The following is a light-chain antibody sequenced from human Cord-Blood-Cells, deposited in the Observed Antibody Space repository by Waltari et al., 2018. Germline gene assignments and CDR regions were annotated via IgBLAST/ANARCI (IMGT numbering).Light chain of an antibody. V-gene: IGLV2-14*03. CDR1: SSDVGGYNY. CDR3: SSYTSSSTWV. CDR2: DVS. J-gene: IGLJ3*02. Sequence: QSALTQPASVSGSPGQSITISCTGTSSDVGGYNYVYWYQQHPGQAPKLLIYDVSNPPSGVSNRFSGSKSGNTASLTIAGLQAEDEADYYCSSYTSSSTWVFGGGTKLTVL.